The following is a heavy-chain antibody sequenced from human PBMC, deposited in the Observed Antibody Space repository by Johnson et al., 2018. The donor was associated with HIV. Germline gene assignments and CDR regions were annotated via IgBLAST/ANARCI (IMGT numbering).Heavy chain of an antibody. J-gene: IGHJ3*02. D-gene: IGHD2-21*02. CDR2: INWNGGST. CDR3: ARGGAYCGGDCYHAFDI. Sequence: VQLVESGGELVQPGGSLRLSCAASGFTFSSYAMHWVRQATGKGLEWVSGINWNGGSTGYADSVKGRFTISRDNAKNSLYVQMNSLRAEDTALYYCARGGAYCGGDCYHAFDIWGQGTMVTVSS. CDR1: GFTFSSYA. V-gene: IGHV3-20*04.